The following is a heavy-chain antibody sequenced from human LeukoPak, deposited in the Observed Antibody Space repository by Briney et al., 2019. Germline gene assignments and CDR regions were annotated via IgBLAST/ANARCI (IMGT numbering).Heavy chain of an antibody. CDR3: ARTGCSSFNCYLDY. Sequence: GGSLRLSCAASGFTFGSFAMRWVRQAPGKGLEWDSAITGSGGSTYYADSVKGRFTISRDNSKNTLYLQMNSLRAEDTAVYYCARTGCSSFNCYLDYWGQGTLVTVSS. V-gene: IGHV3-23*01. CDR2: ITGSGGST. CDR1: GFTFGSFA. J-gene: IGHJ4*02. D-gene: IGHD2-2*01.